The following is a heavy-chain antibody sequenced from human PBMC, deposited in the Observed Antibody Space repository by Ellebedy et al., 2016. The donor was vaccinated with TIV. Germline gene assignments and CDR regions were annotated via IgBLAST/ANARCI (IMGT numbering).Heavy chain of an antibody. CDR2: LYSDDKT. J-gene: IGHJ4*02. CDR1: GFTVSTNY. V-gene: IGHV3-53*01. D-gene: IGHD2-2*01. CDR3: ARGSGYCSSTSCSGGSD. Sequence: GESLKISCAASGFTVSTNYMSWVRQAPGKGLEWVSVLYSDDKTYYADSVKGRFTFSRDNSRNTVSLQMDSLRAEDTAVYYCARGSGYCSSTSCSGGSDWGQGTPVTVSS.